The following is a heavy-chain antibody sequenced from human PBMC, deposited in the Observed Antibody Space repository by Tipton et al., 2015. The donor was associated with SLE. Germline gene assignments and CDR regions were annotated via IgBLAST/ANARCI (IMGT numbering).Heavy chain of an antibody. D-gene: IGHD2-2*01. CDR1: GFTFSSYA. J-gene: IGHJ4*02. CDR2: ISGSGGST. V-gene: IGHV3-23*01. CDR3: AKDSERIVVVPAAMPSYFDY. Sequence: GSLRLSCAASGFTFSSYAMSWVRQAPGKGLEWVSAISGSGGSTYYADSVKGRFTISRDNSKNTLYLQMNSLRAEDTAVYYCAKDSERIVVVPAAMPSYFDYWGQGTLVTVSS.